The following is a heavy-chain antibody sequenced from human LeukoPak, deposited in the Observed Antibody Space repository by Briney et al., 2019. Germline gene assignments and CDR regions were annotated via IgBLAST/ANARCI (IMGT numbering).Heavy chain of an antibody. D-gene: IGHD6-19*01. Sequence: PGGSLRLSCAASGFTFSSYWMSWVRQAPGKGLEWVANIKKDGSEKYYVDSVKGRFTISRDNAKTSLYLQMNSLRAEDTAVYYCARDPSSGWYLKGWFDPWGQGTLVTVSS. CDR2: IKKDGSEK. CDR3: ARDPSSGWYLKGWFDP. CDR1: GFTFSSYW. V-gene: IGHV3-7*01. J-gene: IGHJ5*02.